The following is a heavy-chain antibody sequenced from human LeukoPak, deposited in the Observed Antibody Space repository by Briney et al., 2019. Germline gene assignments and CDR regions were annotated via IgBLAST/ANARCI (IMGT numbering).Heavy chain of an antibody. Sequence: GASVKVSCKASGYTFTSYYMHWVRQAPGQGLEWMGIINPSGGSTSYAQKFQGRVTMTRDTSISTAYMELSRLRSDDTAVYYCAREALTFSNWFDPWGQGTLVTVSS. CDR1: GYTFTSYY. CDR2: INPSGGST. J-gene: IGHJ5*02. V-gene: IGHV1-46*01. D-gene: IGHD4/OR15-4a*01. CDR3: AREALTFSNWFDP.